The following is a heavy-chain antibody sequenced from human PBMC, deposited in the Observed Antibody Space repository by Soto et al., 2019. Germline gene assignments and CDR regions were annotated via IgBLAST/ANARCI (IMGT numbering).Heavy chain of an antibody. CDR2: IYYSGST. J-gene: IGHJ4*02. CDR1: GGSISSYY. V-gene: IGHV4-59*01. D-gene: IGHD3-9*01. CDR3: ARAVPYYDILTGWGYFDY. Sequence: SETLSLTCTVSGGSISSYYWSWIRQPPGKGLEWIGYIYYSGSTNYNPSLKSRVTISVDTSKNQFSLKLSSVTAADTAVYYCARAVPYYDILTGWGYFDYWGQGTLVTVSS.